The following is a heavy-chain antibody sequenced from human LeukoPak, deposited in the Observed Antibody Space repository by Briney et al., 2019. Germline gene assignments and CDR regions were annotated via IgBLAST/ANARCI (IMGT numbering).Heavy chain of an antibody. CDR1: GFTFSSYS. CDR3: AREAWIMWSRSGYYFDY. J-gene: IGHJ4*02. CDR2: ISSSSSTI. V-gene: IGHV3-48*01. Sequence: PGGSLRLSCAASGFTFSSYSMNWVRQAPGKGLEWVSYISSSSSTIYYADSVKGRFTISRDNAKNSLYLQMNSLRAEDTAVYYCAREAWIMWSRSGYYFDYWGQGTLVTVSS. D-gene: IGHD6-25*01.